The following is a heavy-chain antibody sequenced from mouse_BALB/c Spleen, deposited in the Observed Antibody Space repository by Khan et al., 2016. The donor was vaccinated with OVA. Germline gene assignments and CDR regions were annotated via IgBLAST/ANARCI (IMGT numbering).Heavy chain of an antibody. Sequence: QVQLQQSGPELVRPGVSVKISCKGSGYTFTDYAMYWVKQSHAKSLEWIGLISTYSGSTNYNQKFKGKATMTVDKSSSTAYMVLGRLTSEDSAISYCAIPAYEGYYEYWGQGTTLTVSS. CDR2: ISTYSGST. J-gene: IGHJ2*01. D-gene: IGHD2-3*01. CDR3: AIPAYEGYYEY. V-gene: IGHV1S137*01. CDR1: GYTFTDYA.